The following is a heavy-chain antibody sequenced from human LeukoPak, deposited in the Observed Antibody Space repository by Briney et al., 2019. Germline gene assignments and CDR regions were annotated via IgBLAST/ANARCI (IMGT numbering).Heavy chain of an antibody. CDR1: GYTFTDYY. V-gene: IGHV1-2*02. Sequence: ASMKVSCKASGYTFTDYYMHWVRQAPGQGLEWMGWINPNSGGTNYAQKFQGRVTMTRYTSIRTAYMELSRLRSDDTAVYYCAIEFATVVVSAVISAFDIWGQGTMVTVSS. D-gene: IGHD2-2*02. CDR3: AIEFATVVVSAVISAFDI. J-gene: IGHJ3*02. CDR2: INPNSGGT.